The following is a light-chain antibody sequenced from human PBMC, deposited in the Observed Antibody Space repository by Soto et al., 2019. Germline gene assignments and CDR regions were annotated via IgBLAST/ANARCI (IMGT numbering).Light chain of an antibody. CDR2: GTS. V-gene: IGKV3D-7*01. J-gene: IGKJ1*01. CDR3: HQDFNLPWT. CDR1: QSVAAYY. Sequence: EIVLPQSLGTLSLSPGESATLSGRASQSVAAYYLGWFQQKPGQAYRLLIYGTSTRATGIPVRFSGSGSGTDFTLTISSLQPEEFAVYFCHQDFNLPWTVGQGTKVDIK.